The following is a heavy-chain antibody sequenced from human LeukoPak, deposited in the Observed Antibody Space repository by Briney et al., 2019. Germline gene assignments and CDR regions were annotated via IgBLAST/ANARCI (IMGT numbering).Heavy chain of an antibody. CDR3: ARGVPASRYYYYYDMDV. J-gene: IGHJ6*04. Sequence: PSETLSLTCAVSGGSFSGYYWSWIRQPPGKGLEWIGEINHSGSTNYNPSLKSRVTISVDTSKNQFSLKLSSVTAADTAVYYCARGVPASRYYYYYDMDVWGKGTTVTVSS. D-gene: IGHD2-15*01. V-gene: IGHV4-34*01. CDR2: INHSGST. CDR1: GGSFSGYY.